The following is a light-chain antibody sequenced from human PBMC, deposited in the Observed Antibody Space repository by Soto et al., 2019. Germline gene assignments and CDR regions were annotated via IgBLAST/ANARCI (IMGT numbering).Light chain of an antibody. CDR3: ISYTDRQSYL. CDR2: SVS. V-gene: IGLV2-14*01. Sequence: QSVLTQPASVSGSPGQSITISCSGTSSDIGTYNHVAWFQQFPGKTPKLVIYSVSDRPPGVSDRFSGSKSGITASLTISGLQTEDEADYYCISYTDRQSYLFGTGTKVTVL. J-gene: IGLJ1*01. CDR1: SSDIGTYNH.